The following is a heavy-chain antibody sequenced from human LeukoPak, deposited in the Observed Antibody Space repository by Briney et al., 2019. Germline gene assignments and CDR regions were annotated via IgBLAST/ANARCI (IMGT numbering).Heavy chain of an antibody. J-gene: IGHJ4*02. CDR3: ARDPGYSSSGEAFDY. CDR1: GFTFSSYS. Sequence: ETGGSLRLSCAASGFTFSSYSMNWVRQAPGKGLEWVSSISSSSSYIYYADSVKGRFTISRDNAKNSLYLQMNSLRAEDTAVYYCARDPGYSSSGEAFDYWGQGTLVTVSS. V-gene: IGHV3-21*01. D-gene: IGHD6-13*01. CDR2: ISSSSSYI.